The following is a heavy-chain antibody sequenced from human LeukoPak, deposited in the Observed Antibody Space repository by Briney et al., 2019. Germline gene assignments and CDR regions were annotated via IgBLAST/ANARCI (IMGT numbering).Heavy chain of an antibody. CDR1: GFAFSSYS. J-gene: IGHJ4*02. CDR3: ARASLSEIIAAEAFFDS. CDR2: ISGTGTYI. D-gene: IGHD6-13*01. Sequence: GGSLRLSCAASGFAFSSYSMNWVRQAPGNGLEWVSSISGTGTYIYFANSLKGRFSISRDNAENSLFLQMNSLRAEDTAVYFCARASLSEIIAAEAFFDSWGQGTLVTVSS. V-gene: IGHV3-21*01.